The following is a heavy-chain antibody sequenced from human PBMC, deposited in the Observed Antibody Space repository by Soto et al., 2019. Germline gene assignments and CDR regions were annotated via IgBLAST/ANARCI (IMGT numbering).Heavy chain of an antibody. J-gene: IGHJ2*01. CDR1: GFTFTTYA. CDR2: VSGSGDST. CDR3: AKDRSRYCSGGSCYSVRYFDL. D-gene: IGHD2-15*01. Sequence: GGSLRLSCAASGFTFTTYAMSWVRQAPGKGLEWVSTVSGSGDSTYYADSVKGRFAISRDNSKNTLYLQITSLRAEDTAVYYCAKDRSRYCSGGSCYSVRYFDLWGRGTLVTVSS. V-gene: IGHV3-23*01.